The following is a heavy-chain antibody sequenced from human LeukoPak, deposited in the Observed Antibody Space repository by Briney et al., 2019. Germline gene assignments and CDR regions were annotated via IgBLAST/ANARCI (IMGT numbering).Heavy chain of an antibody. CDR2: IYYSGST. Sequence: SETLSLTCTVSGGSISSYYWSWIRQPPGKGLEWIGYIYYSGSTNYNPSLKSRVTISVDTSKNQFSLKLSSVTAADTAVYYCARDSSVAGTSFDYWGQGTLVTVS. D-gene: IGHD6-19*01. J-gene: IGHJ4*02. CDR1: GGSISSYY. CDR3: ARDSSVAGTSFDY. V-gene: IGHV4-59*01.